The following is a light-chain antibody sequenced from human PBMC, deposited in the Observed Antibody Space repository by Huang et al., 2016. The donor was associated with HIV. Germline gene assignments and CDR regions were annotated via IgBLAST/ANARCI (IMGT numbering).Light chain of an antibody. CDR1: QNVHGN. Sequence: ETVLTQSPGTLSASLGGRDTLTCRASQNVHGNLAWYQQTPGQPPRLLMYGSSTRAAGVSGRFSASGSETHFTLTITSLQSEDFGIYYCQQYDSWPPRHTFGQGTRLE. CDR2: GSS. V-gene: IGKV3-15*01. CDR3: QQYDSWPPRHT. J-gene: IGKJ2*01.